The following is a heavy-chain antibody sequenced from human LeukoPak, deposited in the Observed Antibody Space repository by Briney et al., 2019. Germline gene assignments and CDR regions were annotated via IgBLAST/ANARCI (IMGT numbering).Heavy chain of an antibody. CDR1: GGSISSYY. CDR2: ISYSGST. J-gene: IGHJ5*02. Sequence: PSETLSLTCTVSGGSISSYYWSWILQPPGKGLEWSVYISYSGSTNFNPSLKSRVTISVDPSQNQFSLKLSSVTAADTAVYYCAREGTAGTNLNWFDPWGQGTLVTVSS. V-gene: IGHV4-59*01. D-gene: IGHD1-1*01. CDR3: AREGTAGTNLNWFDP.